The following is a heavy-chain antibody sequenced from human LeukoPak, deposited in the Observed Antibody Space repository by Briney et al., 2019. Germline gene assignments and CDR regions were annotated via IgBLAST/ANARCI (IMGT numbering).Heavy chain of an antibody. Sequence: GGSLRLSCEASGFTFSHYGMHWVRQAPGKGLEWVAVIGYDGSNKNYADSVKGRFTISRDNSKNTLYLQMNSPRAEDTAVYYRARDKDGYNMEYYFDYWGQGTLVTVSS. CDR3: ARDKDGYNMEYYFDY. D-gene: IGHD5-24*01. CDR1: GFTFSHYG. CDR2: IGYDGSNK. J-gene: IGHJ4*02. V-gene: IGHV3-33*01.